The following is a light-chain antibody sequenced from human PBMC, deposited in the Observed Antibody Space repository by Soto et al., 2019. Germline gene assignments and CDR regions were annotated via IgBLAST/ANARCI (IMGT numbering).Light chain of an antibody. J-gene: IGKJ2*01. CDR1: QSVSSN. CDR3: QQYNNWPSYT. Sequence: EIVMTQSPATLSVSPGERATLSCRASQSVSSNLAWYQQKPGQAPRLLIYGASTRATGIPARFSGSGSGTEFTLTISSLQSEDFAVYSCQQYNNWPSYTFGQGTKVEIK. V-gene: IGKV3-15*01. CDR2: GAS.